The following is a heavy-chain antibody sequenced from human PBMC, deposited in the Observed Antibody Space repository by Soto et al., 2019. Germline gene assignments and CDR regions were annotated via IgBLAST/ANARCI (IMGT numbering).Heavy chain of an antibody. D-gene: IGHD6-19*01. J-gene: IGHJ4*02. CDR2: IIVGSSNT. V-gene: IGHV1-58*01. CDR3: AAYSSGWTGFDY. CDR1: GFTFTSSA. Sequence: ASVKVSCKASGFTFTSSAVQWVRQARGQRLEWIGWIIVGSSNTNYAQKFQERVTITRDMSTSTAYMELSSLRSDDTAVYYCAAYSSGWTGFDYWGQGTLVTVSS.